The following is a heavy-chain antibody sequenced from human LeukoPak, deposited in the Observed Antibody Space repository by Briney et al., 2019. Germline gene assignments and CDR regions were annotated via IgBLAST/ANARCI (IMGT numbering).Heavy chain of an antibody. CDR1: GLTFSCYW. J-gene: IGHJ4*02. Sequence: GGSLRLSCAASGLTFSCYWMSWVRQAPGKGPEWVANIKPDGSGKYYVDSVKGRFTISRDNAENSLFLHMNSLRAEDTAVYYCARCAVAAAGDYWGRGTLVTVSS. CDR3: ARCAVAAAGDY. CDR2: IKPDGSGK. D-gene: IGHD6-13*01. V-gene: IGHV3-7*01.